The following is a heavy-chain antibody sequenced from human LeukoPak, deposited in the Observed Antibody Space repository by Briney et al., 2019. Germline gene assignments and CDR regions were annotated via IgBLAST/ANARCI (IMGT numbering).Heavy chain of an antibody. CDR1: GFTFSDYY. D-gene: IGHD2-15*01. CDR2: ISSSGSPI. CDR3: ARFVAPGVVVAAVAARTFYFDY. J-gene: IGHJ4*02. V-gene: IGHV3-11*01. Sequence: GGSLRLSCAASGFTFSDYYMSWIRQAPGKGLEWVSYISSSGSPIYYADSVKGRVTISRDNAKNSLYLQMDSLRAEDTAVYYCARFVAPGVVVAAVAARTFYFDYWGQGTLVTVPS.